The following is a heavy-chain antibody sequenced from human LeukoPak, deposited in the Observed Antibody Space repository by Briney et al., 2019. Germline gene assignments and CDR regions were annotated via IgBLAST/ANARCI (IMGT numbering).Heavy chain of an antibody. J-gene: IGHJ4*02. D-gene: IGHD5-12*01. V-gene: IGHV3-21*01. Sequence: GGSLRLSCAASGFTFSSYSINWVRQAPGKGLEWVSSISSSSSYIYYADSVKGRFTISRDNAKNSLYLQMNSLRAEDTAVYYCARHLSGITGYTYGRGIDYWGQGTLLTVSS. CDR2: ISSSSSYI. CDR3: ARHLSGITGYTYGRGIDY. CDR1: GFTFSSYS.